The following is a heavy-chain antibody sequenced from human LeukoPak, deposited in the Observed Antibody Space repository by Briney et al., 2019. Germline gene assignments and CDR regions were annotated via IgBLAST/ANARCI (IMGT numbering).Heavy chain of an antibody. D-gene: IGHD5-12*01. Sequence: GGSLRLSCAASGFTFSSYGMHWVRQAPGKGLEWVAVILYDGSNKYYADSVKGRFTISRDNSKNTLYLQMNSLRAEDTAVYYCAREIVATIGYYFDYWGQGTLVTVSS. CDR3: AREIVATIGYYFDY. CDR1: GFTFSSYG. V-gene: IGHV3-33*01. CDR2: ILYDGSNK. J-gene: IGHJ4*02.